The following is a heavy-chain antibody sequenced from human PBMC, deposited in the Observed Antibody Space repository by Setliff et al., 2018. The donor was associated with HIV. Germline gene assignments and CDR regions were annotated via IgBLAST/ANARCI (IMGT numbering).Heavy chain of an antibody. Sequence: ASVKVSCKEPGHTFINYYIHWVRQAPGQGLEWMGIIYSGGGSTNYAQKFQGRITMTSDTSTSTVYMELSSLRSEDSAVYYCARSIYEWGSFDIWGQGNMVTVSS. CDR1: GHTFINYY. CDR3: ARSIYEWGSFDI. CDR2: IYSGGGST. V-gene: IGHV1-46*01. D-gene: IGHD2-8*01. J-gene: IGHJ3*02.